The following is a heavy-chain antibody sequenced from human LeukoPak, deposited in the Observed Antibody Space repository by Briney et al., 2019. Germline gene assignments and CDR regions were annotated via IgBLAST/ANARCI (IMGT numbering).Heavy chain of an antibody. Sequence: PSETLSLTCAVYGGSFSGYYWSWIRQPPGKGLEWIGEINHSGSTNYNPSLKSRVTISVDTSKNQFSLKLSSVTAADTAVYYCARHAPEQQLDQYYYYYYYMDVWGKGTTVTISS. D-gene: IGHD6-13*01. CDR1: GGSFSGYY. CDR2: INHSGST. CDR3: ARHAPEQQLDQYYYYYYYMDV. J-gene: IGHJ6*03. V-gene: IGHV4-34*01.